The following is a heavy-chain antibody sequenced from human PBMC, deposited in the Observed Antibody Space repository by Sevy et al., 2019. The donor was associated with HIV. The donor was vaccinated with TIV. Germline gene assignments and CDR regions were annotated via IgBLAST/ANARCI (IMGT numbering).Heavy chain of an antibody. CDR3: AKGIYYDFWSGYYFGYYGMDV. D-gene: IGHD3-3*01. V-gene: IGHV3-30*02. Sequence: GGSLRLSCAASGFTFSSYGMHWVRQAPGKGLEWVAFIRYDGSNKYYADSVKGRFTISRDNSKNTLYLQMKSLRAEDTAVYYCAKGIYYDFWSGYYFGYYGMDVWGQGTTVTVSS. CDR1: GFTFSSYG. J-gene: IGHJ6*02. CDR2: IRYDGSNK.